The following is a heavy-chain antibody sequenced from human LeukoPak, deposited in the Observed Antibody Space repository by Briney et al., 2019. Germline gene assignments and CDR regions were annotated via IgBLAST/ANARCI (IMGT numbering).Heavy chain of an antibody. V-gene: IGHV3-11*01. J-gene: IGHJ4*02. CDR1: GFTFSDYY. CDR3: ASAPGLYYDYGDYEVNPTDY. Sequence: GGSLRLSCAASGFTFSDYYMSWIRQAPGKGLEWVSYISSSGSTIYYADSVKGRFTISRDNAKNSLYLQMNSLRAEDTAVYYCASAPGLYYDYGDYEVNPTDYWGQGTLVIVSS. D-gene: IGHD4-17*01. CDR2: ISSSGSTI.